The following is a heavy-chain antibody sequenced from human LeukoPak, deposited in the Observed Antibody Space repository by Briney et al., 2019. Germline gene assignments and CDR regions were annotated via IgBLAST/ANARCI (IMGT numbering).Heavy chain of an antibody. V-gene: IGHV1-69*05. Sequence: SVKVSCKASGGTFSSYAISWVRQAPGQGLEWMGRIIPIFGTANYAQKFQGRVTITTDESTSTAYMELSSLRSEDTAVYYCARDKDYYDSSGYYFRYYYYYMDVWGKGTTVTVSS. CDR1: GGTFSSYA. D-gene: IGHD3-22*01. CDR2: IIPIFGTA. CDR3: ARDKDYYDSSGYYFRYYYYYMDV. J-gene: IGHJ6*03.